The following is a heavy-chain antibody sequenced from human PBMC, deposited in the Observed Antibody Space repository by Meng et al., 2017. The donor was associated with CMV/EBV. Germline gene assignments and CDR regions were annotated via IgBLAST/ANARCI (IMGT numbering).Heavy chain of an antibody. D-gene: IGHD6-19*01. CDR3: AKNGLGGWTNWFDP. Sequence: GESLKISCAASGFTFSSYWMHWVRQAPGKGLVWVSRINSDGSSTSYADSVKGRFTISRDNSKNTLYLQMNSLRAEDTAVYYCAKNGLGGWTNWFDPWGQGTLVTVSS. CDR2: INSDGSST. V-gene: IGHV3-74*01. CDR1: GFTFSSYW. J-gene: IGHJ5*02.